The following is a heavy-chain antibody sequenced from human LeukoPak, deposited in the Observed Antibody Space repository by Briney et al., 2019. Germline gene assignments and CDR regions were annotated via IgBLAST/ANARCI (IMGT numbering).Heavy chain of an antibody. J-gene: IGHJ4*02. V-gene: IGHV1-2*02. CDR3: ARVLQDDYVWGTYRPFDY. Sequence: SVKVSCKASGYTFTGYYMHWVRQAPGQGLEWMGWINPNSGGTNYAQKFQGRVTMTRDTSISTAYMELSRLRSDDTAVYYCARVLQDDYVWGTYRPFDYWGQGTLVTVSS. CDR2: INPNSGGT. D-gene: IGHD3-16*02. CDR1: GYTFTGYY.